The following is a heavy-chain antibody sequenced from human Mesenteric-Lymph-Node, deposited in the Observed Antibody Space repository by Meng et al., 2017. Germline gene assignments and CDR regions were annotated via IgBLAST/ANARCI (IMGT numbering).Heavy chain of an antibody. CDR2: IWYDGSNK. V-gene: IGHV3-30*02. J-gene: IGHJ3*02. Sequence: GESLKISCAASGFTFSSYDMHWVRQAPGKGLEWVAVIWYDGSNKYYADSVKGRFTISRDNSKNTLYLQMNSLRAEDTAVYYCAGGYDPSYCGGDCSFDIWGQGTMVTVSS. D-gene: IGHD2-21*02. CDR1: GFTFSSYD. CDR3: AGGYDPSYCGGDCSFDI.